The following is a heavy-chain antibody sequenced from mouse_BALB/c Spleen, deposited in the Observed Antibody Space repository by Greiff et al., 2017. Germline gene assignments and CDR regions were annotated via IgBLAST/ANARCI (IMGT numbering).Heavy chain of an antibody. D-gene: IGHD2-4*01. J-gene: IGHJ4*01. Sequence: DVMLVESGGGLVQPGGSLKLSCAASGFTFSSYGMSWVRQTPDKRLELVATINSNGGSTYYPDSVKGRFTISRDNAKNTLYLQMSSLKSEDTAMYYCARDYYDYDDAMDYWGQGTSVTVFS. CDR2: INSNGGST. CDR3: ARDYYDYDDAMDY. CDR1: GFTFSSYG. V-gene: IGHV5-6-3*01.